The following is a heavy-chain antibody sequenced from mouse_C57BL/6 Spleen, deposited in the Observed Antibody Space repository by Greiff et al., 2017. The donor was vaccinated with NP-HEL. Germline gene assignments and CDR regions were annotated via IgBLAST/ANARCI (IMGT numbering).Heavy chain of an antibody. CDR2: INPNNGGT. CDR3: ARDGGAAWFAD. V-gene: IGHV1-22*01. CDR1: GYTFTDYN. Sequence: EVQLQQSGPELVKPGASVKMSCKASGYTFTDYNMHWVKQSHGKSLEWIGYINPNNGGTSYNQKFKGKATLTVNKSSSTAYMERRSLTSEDSAVYYCARDGGAAWFADWGKGTLVTVSA. D-gene: IGHD1-1*01. J-gene: IGHJ3*01.